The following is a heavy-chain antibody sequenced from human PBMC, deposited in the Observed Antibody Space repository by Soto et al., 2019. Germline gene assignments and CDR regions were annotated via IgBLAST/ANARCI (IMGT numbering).Heavy chain of an antibody. CDR3: AKDGGPRPPRETKENHWFDP. V-gene: IGHV1-18*01. CDR2: MNPNNGNT. CDR1: GYTFTSYD. Sequence: ASVKVSCKASGYTFTSYDINWVRQATGQGLEWMGWMNPNNGNTNYAQKLQGRVTMTTDTSTSTAYMELRSLRSDDRAVFFCAKDGGPRPPRETKENHWFDPWAQGTLVPVSS. J-gene: IGHJ5*02. D-gene: IGHD3-16*01.